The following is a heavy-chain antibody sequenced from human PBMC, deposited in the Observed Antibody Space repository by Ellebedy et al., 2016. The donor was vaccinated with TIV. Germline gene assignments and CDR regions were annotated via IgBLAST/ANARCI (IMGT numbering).Heavy chain of an antibody. D-gene: IGHD2-15*01. CDR1: GFTFTKSA. CDR3: AADSVVGSSASWYFDL. CDR2: IVVGSGNT. V-gene: IGHV1-58*01. J-gene: IGHJ2*01. Sequence: AASVKVSCKASGFTFTKSAVQWVRQARGQRLEWMGWIVVGSGNTHYAQKYQERVTITRDMSTSTAYMELSSLRSEDTAVYYYAADSVVGSSASWYFDLWGRGTLVTVSS.